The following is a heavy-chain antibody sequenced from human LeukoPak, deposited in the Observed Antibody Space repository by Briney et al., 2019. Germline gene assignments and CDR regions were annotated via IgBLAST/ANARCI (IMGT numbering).Heavy chain of an antibody. D-gene: IGHD3-10*01. V-gene: IGHV1-2*02. Sequence: GASVKVSCKASGYTFTGYYLNWVRQAPGQGLEWMGWINPNSGGTNSAQKFQGRVTMTRDTSISTAYMELSRLRPDDTDVYYCARTYGSGSFNWFDPWGQGTLVTVSS. CDR1: GYTFTGYY. J-gene: IGHJ5*02. CDR2: INPNSGGT. CDR3: ARTYGSGSFNWFDP.